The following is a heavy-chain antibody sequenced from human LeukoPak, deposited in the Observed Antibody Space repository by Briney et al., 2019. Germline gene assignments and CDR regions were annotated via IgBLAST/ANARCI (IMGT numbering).Heavy chain of an antibody. Sequence: GGSLRLSCAASGFTFSSFEMSWVRQAPGEGLEWVSAISGSGGSAYYADSVKGRFTISSDNSRNSLSLQMNSLRAEDTALYYCAKTGYSSGWYRIWDYWGQGTLVTVSS. CDR1: GFTFSSFE. J-gene: IGHJ4*02. V-gene: IGHV3-23*01. CDR2: ISGSGGSA. CDR3: AKTGYSSGWYRIWDY. D-gene: IGHD6-19*01.